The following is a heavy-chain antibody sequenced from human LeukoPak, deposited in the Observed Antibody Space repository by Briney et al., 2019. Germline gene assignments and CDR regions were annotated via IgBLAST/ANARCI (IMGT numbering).Heavy chain of an antibody. CDR2: IYYSGST. CDR1: GGSISSGDYY. CDR3: ARAGHSSSWYDWFDP. J-gene: IGHJ5*02. D-gene: IGHD6-13*01. V-gene: IGHV4-30-4*08. Sequence: SQTLSLTCTVSGGSISSGDYYWSWIRQPPGKGLEWIGYIYYSGSTYYNPSLKSRVTISVDTSKNQFSLKLSSVTAADTAVYYCARAGHSSSWYDWFDPWGQGTLVTVSS.